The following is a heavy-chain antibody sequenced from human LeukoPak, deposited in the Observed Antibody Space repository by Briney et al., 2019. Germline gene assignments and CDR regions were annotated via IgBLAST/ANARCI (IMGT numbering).Heavy chain of an antibody. Sequence: SETLSLTCTVSGGSISSSSYYWGWIRQPPGKGLEWIGSIYYSGSTYYNPSLKSRVTISVDTSKNQFSLKLSSVTAADTAVYYCARGVYSSSLYYFDYWGQGTLVTVSS. CDR2: IYYSGST. D-gene: IGHD6-13*01. J-gene: IGHJ4*02. CDR1: GGSISSSSYY. CDR3: ARGVYSSSLYYFDY. V-gene: IGHV4-39*01.